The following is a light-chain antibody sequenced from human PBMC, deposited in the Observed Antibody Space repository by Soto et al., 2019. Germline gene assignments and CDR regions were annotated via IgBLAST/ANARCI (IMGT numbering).Light chain of an antibody. J-gene: IGKJ5*01. V-gene: IGKV3-20*01. CDR2: GAS. CDR1: QSVTNNY. CDR3: QQYGSSPPIT. Sequence: EIVLTQSPATLSLSPGERATLSCRASQSVTNNYLAWFQQKPGQAPRLLMYGASSRATGIPDRFSGSGSGTDFTLTISRLEPEDFVVYYCQQYGSSPPITFGQGTRLEIK.